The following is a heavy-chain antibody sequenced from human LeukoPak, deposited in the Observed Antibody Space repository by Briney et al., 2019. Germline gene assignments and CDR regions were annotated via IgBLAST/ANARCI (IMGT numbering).Heavy chain of an antibody. CDR1: GGTFSSYA. D-gene: IGHD5-12*01. V-gene: IGHV1-69*04. J-gene: IGHJ4*02. Sequence: EASVTVSCKASGGTFSSYAISWVRQAPGQGLEWMGRIIPILGIANYAQKFQGRVTITADKSTSTAYMELSSLRSEDTAVYYCARDRGGSGYRVDFDYWGQGTLVTVSS. CDR3: ARDRGGSGYRVDFDY. CDR2: IIPILGIA.